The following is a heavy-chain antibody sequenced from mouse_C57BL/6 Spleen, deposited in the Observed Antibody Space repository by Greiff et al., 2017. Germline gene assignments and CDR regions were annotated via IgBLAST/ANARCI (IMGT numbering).Heavy chain of an antibody. V-gene: IGHV1-80*01. CDR2: IYPGDGDT. Sequence: QVQLQQSGAELVKPGASVKISCKASGYAFSSYWMNWVKQRPGKGLEWIGQIYPGDGDTNYNGKFKGKATLTADKSSSTAYMQLSSLTSEDSAVYFGAGGGGRGYYFDYWGQGTTLTVSS. CDR3: AGGGGRGYYFDY. CDR1: GYAFSSYW. J-gene: IGHJ2*01. D-gene: IGHD3-3*01.